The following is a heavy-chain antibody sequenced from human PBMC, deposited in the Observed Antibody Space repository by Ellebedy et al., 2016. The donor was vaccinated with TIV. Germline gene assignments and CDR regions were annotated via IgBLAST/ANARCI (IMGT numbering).Heavy chain of an antibody. V-gene: IGHV3-74*03. CDR3: ARDRGYSFDY. CDR1: GLTFSNSW. CDR2: INSDGSTT. J-gene: IGHJ4*02. Sequence: GESLKISCAASGLTFSNSWMHWVRQAPGKGLVWVSHINSDGSTTTYADSVKGRFTISRDNAKNTVYLQMNSLRAEDTAVYYCARDRGYSFDYWGQGTLVTVSS. D-gene: IGHD5-12*01.